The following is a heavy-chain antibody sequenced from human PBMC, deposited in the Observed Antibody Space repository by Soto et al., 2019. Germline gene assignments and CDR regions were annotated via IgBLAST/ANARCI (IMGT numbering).Heavy chain of an antibody. CDR1: GYTFTSYG. V-gene: IGHV1-69*13. Sequence: SVKVSCKASGYTFTSYGISWVRQAPGQGLEWMGGIIPIFGTANYAQKFQGRVTITADESTSTAYMELSSLRSEDTAVYYCARGVTTVVTHQFDPWGQGTLVTVSS. D-gene: IGHD4-17*01. J-gene: IGHJ5*02. CDR3: ARGVTTVVTHQFDP. CDR2: IIPIFGTA.